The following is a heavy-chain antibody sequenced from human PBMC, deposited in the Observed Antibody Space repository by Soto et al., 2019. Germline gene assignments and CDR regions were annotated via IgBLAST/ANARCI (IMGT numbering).Heavy chain of an antibody. CDR1: GYTFTDYY. CDR2: INPTNGGT. V-gene: IGHV1-2*02. J-gene: IGHJ5*02. D-gene: IGHD2-8*02. CDR3: ARDRCTGDAGYSGVYFDP. Sequence: ASVKVSCKASGYTFTDYYMYWVRQAPGQGLEWMGSINPTNGGTNYAQKFQGRVTMTSDTSISTAYMELSRLKSDDTAVYYCARDRCTGDAGYSGVYFDPWGQGTLLTVSS.